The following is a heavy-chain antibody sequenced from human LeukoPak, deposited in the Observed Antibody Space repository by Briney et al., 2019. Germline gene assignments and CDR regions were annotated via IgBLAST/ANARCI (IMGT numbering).Heavy chain of an antibody. CDR1: GGTFSSYA. CDR3: ARWYYYDSSGSYAFDI. CDR2: IIPIFGTA. J-gene: IGHJ3*02. V-gene: IGHV1-69*13. Sequence: SVKVSCKASGGTFSSYAISWVRQAPGQGLEWMGGIIPIFGTANYAQKFQGRVTITADESTSTAYMELSSLRSEDTAVYYCARWYYYDSSGSYAFDIWGQGTMVTVSS. D-gene: IGHD3-22*01.